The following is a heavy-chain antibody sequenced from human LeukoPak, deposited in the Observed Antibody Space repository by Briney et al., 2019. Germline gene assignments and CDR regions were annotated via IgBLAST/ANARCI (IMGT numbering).Heavy chain of an antibody. CDR3: ATGGILITMVRGAKPHFDP. V-gene: IGHV1-24*01. Sequence: GASVRVSCKVSGYTLTELSMHWVRQAPGKGLEWMGGFDPEDGETIYAQKFQGRVTMTEDTSTDTAYMELSSLRSEDTAVYYCATGGILITMVRGAKPHFDPWGQGTLVTVSS. CDR1: GYTLTELS. J-gene: IGHJ5*02. CDR2: FDPEDGET. D-gene: IGHD3-10*01.